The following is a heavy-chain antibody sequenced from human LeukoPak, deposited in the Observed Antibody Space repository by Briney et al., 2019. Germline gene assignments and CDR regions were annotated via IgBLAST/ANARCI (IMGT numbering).Heavy chain of an antibody. D-gene: IGHD2-2*01. CDR2: TYYRSKWYN. CDR1: GDSVSSNSAA. J-gene: IGHJ4*02. V-gene: IGHV6-1*01. Sequence: SQTLSLTCAISGDSVSSNSAAWNWIRRSPSRGLEWLGRTYYRSKWYNDYAVSVKSRITINPETSKNQFSLQLNSVTPEDTAVYYCARDHYGCSSTSCYVPFDYWGQGTLVTVSS. CDR3: ARDHYGCSSTSCYVPFDY.